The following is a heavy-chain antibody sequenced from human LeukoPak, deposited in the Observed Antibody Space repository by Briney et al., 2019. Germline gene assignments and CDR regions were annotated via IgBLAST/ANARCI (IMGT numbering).Heavy chain of an antibody. CDR1: GGSISSYY. J-gene: IGHJ4*02. CDR3: ARDTGDYVWGSYRTLDY. V-gene: IGHV4-59*01. D-gene: IGHD3-16*02. CDR2: IYYSGST. Sequence: SETLSLTCTVSGGSISSYYWSWIRQPPGKGLEWIGYIYYSGSTNYNPSLKSRVTISVDTSKNQFSLKLSSVTAADTAVYYCARDTGDYVWGSYRTLDYWGQGTLVTVSS.